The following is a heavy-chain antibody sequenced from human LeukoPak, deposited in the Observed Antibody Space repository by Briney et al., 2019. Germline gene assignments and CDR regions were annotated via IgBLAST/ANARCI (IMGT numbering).Heavy chain of an antibody. D-gene: IGHD6-19*01. V-gene: IGHV5-10-1*01. Sequence: GESLKISCKVSGYSFTSYWISWVRQMPGKGLEWMGRIDPSDSYTNYSPSFQGHVTISADKSISTAYLQWSSLKASDTAMYYCARRGIAVAGTRGDWFDPWGQGTLVTVSS. J-gene: IGHJ5*02. CDR1: GYSFTSYW. CDR3: ARRGIAVAGTRGDWFDP. CDR2: IDPSDSYT.